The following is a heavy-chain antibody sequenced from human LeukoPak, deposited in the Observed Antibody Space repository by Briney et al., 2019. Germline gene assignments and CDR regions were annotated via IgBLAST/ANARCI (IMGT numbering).Heavy chain of an antibody. CDR1: GFTLNSYS. J-gene: IGHJ4*02. CDR3: ARSAGSGSYPFDY. D-gene: IGHD1-26*01. V-gene: IGHV3-48*02. CDR2: ISGSSTTI. Sequence: GGSLRLSCAVSGFTLNSYSMNWVRQAPGKGLEWVPYISGSSTTIYYADSVKGRFTVSRDNAKNSLYLQMNSLRDEDTAVYYCARSAGSGSYPFDYWGQGTLVTVSS.